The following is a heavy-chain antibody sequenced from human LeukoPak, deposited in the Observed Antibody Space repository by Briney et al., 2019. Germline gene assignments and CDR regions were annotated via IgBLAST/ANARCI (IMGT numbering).Heavy chain of an antibody. Sequence: PGGSLRLSCAASGFTFSNYAMNWVRQAPEKGLEWVSTIHGGGDVTYYADSVKGRFTISRDNAKNTLYLQMNSLRAEDTAVYYCARVIVGATGSDYWGQGTLVTVSS. CDR1: GFTFSNYA. V-gene: IGHV3-23*01. CDR2: IHGGGDVT. CDR3: ARVIVGATGSDY. D-gene: IGHD1-26*01. J-gene: IGHJ4*02.